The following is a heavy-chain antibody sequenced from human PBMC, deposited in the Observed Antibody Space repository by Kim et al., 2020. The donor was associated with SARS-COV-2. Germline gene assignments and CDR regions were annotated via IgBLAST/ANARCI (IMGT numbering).Heavy chain of an antibody. D-gene: IGHD2-21*02. J-gene: IGHJ6*02. V-gene: IGHV3-11*05. CDR3: ARGGFCCGDCPSYYYYYAGDV. Sequence: GGSLRLSCAASGFIFSDFYLSWIRQAPGKGLEWVSYISTSSSYTFYADSVKGRFTISRDNAKNSLYLQMNSLRAEDTAVYYCARGGFCCGDCPSYYYYYAGDVSGQGTTVTVSS. CDR1: GFIFSDFY. CDR2: ISTSSSYT.